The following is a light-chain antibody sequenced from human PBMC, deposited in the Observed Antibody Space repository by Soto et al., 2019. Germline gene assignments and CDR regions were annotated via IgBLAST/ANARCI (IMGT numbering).Light chain of an antibody. CDR2: WAS. Sequence: DIVMTQSPDSLALSLAEMAGTSCKSRESIFYSSNNKNYLAWYQLKPGQPPKXLIYWASTRESGVPERFSGGGYGTELTITISSMKNDEFDTYDCQQYNAHTWTFGHGTKVDIK. J-gene: IGKJ1*01. CDR1: ESIFYSSNNKNY. V-gene: IGKV4-1*01. CDR3: QQYNAHTWT.